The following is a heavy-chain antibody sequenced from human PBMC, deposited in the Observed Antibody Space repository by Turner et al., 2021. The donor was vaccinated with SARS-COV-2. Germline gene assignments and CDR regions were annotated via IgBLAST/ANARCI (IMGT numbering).Heavy chain of an antibody. CDR1: GVSISSGDYY. J-gene: IGHJ4*02. D-gene: IGHD2-15*01. V-gene: IGHV4-30-4*01. CDR3: ARVLGYCSGVSCYPDY. CDR2: IYYSGST. Sequence: QVQLQESGPGLVKPSQTLSLTCTVSGVSISSGDYYWSWIRQPPGKGLEWIGYIYYSGSTYYNPSLKSRVTISVDTSKNQFSLKLSSVTAADTAVYYCARVLGYCSGVSCYPDYWGQGTLVTVSS.